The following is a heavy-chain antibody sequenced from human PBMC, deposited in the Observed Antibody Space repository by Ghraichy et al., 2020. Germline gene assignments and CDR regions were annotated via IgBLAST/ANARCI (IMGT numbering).Heavy chain of an antibody. CDR1: GFTFSSHN. V-gene: IGHV3-21*01. CDR2: ISSSSSYN. CDR3: ARDGAVAGTDFDY. Sequence: GGSLRLSCTASGFTFSSHNMNWVRQAPGRGLEWVSYISSSSSYNYYADSVKGRFTISRDNAKNSLYLQMNSLRAEDTAVYYCARDGAVAGTDFDYWGQGTLVTVSS. J-gene: IGHJ4*02. D-gene: IGHD6-19*01.